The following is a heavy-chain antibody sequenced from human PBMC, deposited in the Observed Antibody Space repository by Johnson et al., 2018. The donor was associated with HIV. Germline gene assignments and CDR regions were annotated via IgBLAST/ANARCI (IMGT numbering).Heavy chain of an antibody. CDR1: GFTFSSYA. V-gene: IGHV3-7*01. Sequence: VQLVESGGGVVQPGRSLRLSCAASGFTFSSYAMHWVRQAPGKGLEWVANIKQNGGEKYYVDSVKGRFTISRDIDKNSLYLQMNIRRAEDTAVYYCARAPEVRGVDAFDIWGQGTMVTVSS. D-gene: IGHD3-10*01. CDR3: ARAPEVRGVDAFDI. J-gene: IGHJ3*02. CDR2: IKQNGGEK.